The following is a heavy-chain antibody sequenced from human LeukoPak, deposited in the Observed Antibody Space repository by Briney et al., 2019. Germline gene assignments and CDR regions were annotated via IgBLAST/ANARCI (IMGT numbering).Heavy chain of an antibody. V-gene: IGHV4-4*07. CDR2: IYTSGST. D-gene: IGHD3-22*01. CDR1: GGSISSYY. CDR3: AREWVTVVTTGGRFDP. J-gene: IGHJ5*02. Sequence: PSETLSLTCTVSGGSISSYYWSWIRQPAGKGLEWIGRIYTSGSTNYNPSLKSRVTMSVDTSKNQFSLKLSSVTAADTAVYYCAREWVTVVTTGGRFDPWGQGTLVTVSS.